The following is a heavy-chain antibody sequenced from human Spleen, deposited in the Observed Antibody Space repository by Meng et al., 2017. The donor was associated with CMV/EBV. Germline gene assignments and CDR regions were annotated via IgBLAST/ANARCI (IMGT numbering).Heavy chain of an antibody. D-gene: IGHD2-15*01. J-gene: IGHJ4*02. CDR2: INPNSGGT. CDR1: GYTFTSYG. V-gene: IGHV1-2*02. CDR3: ARGGPSSGASSDYFDY. Sequence: ASVKVSCKASGYTFTSYGLSWVRRAPGQGLEWMGWINPNSGGTNYAQKFQGRVTMTRDRSISTAYMELSRLRSDDTAVYYCARGGPSSGASSDYFDYWGQGTLVTVSS.